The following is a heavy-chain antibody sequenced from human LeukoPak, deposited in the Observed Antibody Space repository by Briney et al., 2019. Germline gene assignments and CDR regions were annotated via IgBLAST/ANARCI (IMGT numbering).Heavy chain of an antibody. J-gene: IGHJ4*02. CDR2: ISYDGSNK. D-gene: IGHD1-26*01. Sequence: GGSLRLSCAASGFTFSSYAMHWVRQAPGKGLEWVAVISYDGSNKYYADSVKGRFTISRDNSKNTLYLQMNSLRAEDTAVYYCARDLGWELGSVVYWGQGTLVTVSS. CDR3: ARDLGWELGSVVY. V-gene: IGHV3-30*04. CDR1: GFTFSSYA.